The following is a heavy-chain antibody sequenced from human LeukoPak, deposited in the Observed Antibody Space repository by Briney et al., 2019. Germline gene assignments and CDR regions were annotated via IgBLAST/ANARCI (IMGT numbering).Heavy chain of an antibody. CDR1: GFTFSDYY. D-gene: IGHD4-17*01. Sequence: GGSLRLSCAASGFTFSDYYMSWIRQAPGNGLEWVSYISSSSSYTNYADSVKGRFTISRDNSKNTLYLQMNSLRAEDTAVYYCASGGYGEPFDYWGQGTLVTVSS. CDR2: ISSSSSYT. J-gene: IGHJ4*02. CDR3: ASGGYGEPFDY. V-gene: IGHV3-11*06.